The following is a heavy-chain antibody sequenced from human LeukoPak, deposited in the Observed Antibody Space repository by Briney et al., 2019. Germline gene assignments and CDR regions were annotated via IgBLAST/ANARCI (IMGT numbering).Heavy chain of an antibody. CDR2: SYSSGNT. V-gene: IGHV4-39*01. D-gene: IGHD1-26*01. CDR3: ARHNSGTYLD. J-gene: IGHJ4*02. CDR1: GGSISSSGYY. Sequence: SETLSLTCTVSGGSISSSGYYWGWIRQPPGKGLDWIGSSYSSGNTYYSPSLKSRVTISLDTSKNQFSLRLSSVTAADTAVYYCARHNSGTYLDWGQGNLVTVSS.